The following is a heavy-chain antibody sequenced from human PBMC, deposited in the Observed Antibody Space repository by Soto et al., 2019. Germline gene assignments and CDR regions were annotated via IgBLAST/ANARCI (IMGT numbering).Heavy chain of an antibody. CDR3: ARGITNFGVAQGNDY. D-gene: IGHD3-3*01. J-gene: IGHJ4*02. V-gene: IGHV4-30-4*08. CDR2: IYYSGST. Sequence: SETLSLTCTVSGGSVSSGSYYWSWIRQPPGKGLEWIGYIYYSGSTYYNPSLKSRVTISVDTSKNQFSLKLTSVTAADTAVYYCARGITNFGVAQGNDYWGQGTLVTVSS. CDR1: GGSVSSGSYY.